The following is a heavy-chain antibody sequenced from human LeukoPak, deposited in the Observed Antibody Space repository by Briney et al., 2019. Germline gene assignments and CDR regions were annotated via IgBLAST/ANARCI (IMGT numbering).Heavy chain of an antibody. V-gene: IGHV1-46*01. Sequence: ASVKVSCKASGYTFTSYYMHWVRQAPGQGLEWMGIINPSGGSTSYAQKFKGRVTMTRDTSTSTVYMELSSLRSEDTAVYYCARTPVPYYDILTGYPLDYWGQGTLVTVSS. D-gene: IGHD3-9*01. CDR3: ARTPVPYYDILTGYPLDY. CDR1: GYTFTSYY. J-gene: IGHJ4*02. CDR2: INPSGGST.